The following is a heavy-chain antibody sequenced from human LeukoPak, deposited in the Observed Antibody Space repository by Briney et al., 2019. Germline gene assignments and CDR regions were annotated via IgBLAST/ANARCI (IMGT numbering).Heavy chain of an antibody. CDR3: ARGTTMVRRDGDYYYMDV. V-gene: IGHV4-34*01. J-gene: IGHJ6*03. CDR2: INHSGST. Sequence: PSETLSLTCAVYGGSFSGYYWSWIRQPPGKGLEWIGEINHSGSTNYNPSLKSRVTISVDTSKNQFSLKLSSVTAADTAVYYCARGTTMVRRDGDYYYMDVWGKGTTVTVSS. CDR1: GGSFSGYY. D-gene: IGHD3-10*01.